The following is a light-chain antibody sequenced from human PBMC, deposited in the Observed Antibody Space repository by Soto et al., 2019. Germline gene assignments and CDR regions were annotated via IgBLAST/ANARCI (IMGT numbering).Light chain of an antibody. CDR2: GAS. J-gene: IGKJ1*01. CDR1: QSISTSY. V-gene: IGKV3-20*01. Sequence: EIVLTQSPGTLSLSPGERATLSCRASQSISTSYLAWYQQKPGQAPRLLIYGASTRATGLPDRFSGSGSGTDFTLTISGLAPEASAIYYCQQYFSWTFGQGTKVEIK. CDR3: QQYFSWT.